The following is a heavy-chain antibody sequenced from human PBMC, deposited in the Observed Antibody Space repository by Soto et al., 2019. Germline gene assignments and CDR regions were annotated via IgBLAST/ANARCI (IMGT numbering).Heavy chain of an antibody. CDR2: ISSSGSTT. J-gene: IGHJ4*02. V-gene: IGHV3-11*01. D-gene: IGHD6-13*01. CDR3: AHTPPCGRSWHLFWD. Sequence: QVQLVESGGGLVKPGGSLRLSCATSGFTFSDHYMSWLRQAPGKGLEWISYISSSGSTTKYADSVTGRFTISRDNAKNSPYRQMNSRRAEDTALYYCAHTPPCGRSWHLFWDWGQGTLVTVSS. CDR1: GFTFSDHY.